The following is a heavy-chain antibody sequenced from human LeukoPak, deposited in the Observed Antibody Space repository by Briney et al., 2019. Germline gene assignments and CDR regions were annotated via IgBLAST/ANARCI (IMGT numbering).Heavy chain of an antibody. Sequence: SETLSLTCAVYGGTFSGYYWSWIRQPPGKGLEWIGYIYYSGSTYYNPSLKSRVTISVDTSKNQFSLKLSSVTAADTAVYYCARDPPDFWSGYRWFDPWGQGTLVTVSS. V-gene: IGHV4-30-4*08. CDR3: ARDPPDFWSGYRWFDP. D-gene: IGHD3-3*01. CDR1: GGTFSGYY. CDR2: IYYSGST. J-gene: IGHJ5*02.